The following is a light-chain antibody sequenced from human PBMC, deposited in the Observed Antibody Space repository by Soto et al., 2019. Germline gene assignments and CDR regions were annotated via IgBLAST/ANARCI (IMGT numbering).Light chain of an antibody. Sequence: EVMLTQSPGTLSLSPGDRATLSCGASQSVTSKLAWYQQKPGQAPRLLISGASNRATGIPDRFSGSGAGTDFTLTISRLEPEDFAVYCCQQRSNPITFGQGTRLEIK. CDR2: GAS. CDR1: QSVTSK. J-gene: IGKJ5*01. V-gene: IGKV3D-11*02. CDR3: QQRSNPIT.